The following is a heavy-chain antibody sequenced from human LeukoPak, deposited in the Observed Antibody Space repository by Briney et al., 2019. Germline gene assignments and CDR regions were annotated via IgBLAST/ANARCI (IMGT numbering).Heavy chain of an antibody. CDR2: INHSGST. Sequence: PSETLSLTCAVYGGSFSGYYWSWIRQPPGRGLEWIGEINHSGSTNYNPSLKSRVTISVDTSKNQFSLKLSSVTAADTAVYYCARGYSSSWYGYFDYWGQGTLVTVSS. D-gene: IGHD6-13*01. V-gene: IGHV4-34*01. J-gene: IGHJ4*02. CDR1: GGSFSGYY. CDR3: ARGYSSSWYGYFDY.